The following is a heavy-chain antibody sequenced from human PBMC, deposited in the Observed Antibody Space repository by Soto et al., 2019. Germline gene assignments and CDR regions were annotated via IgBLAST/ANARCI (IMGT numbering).Heavy chain of an antibody. D-gene: IGHD3-10*01. CDR1: GGSMNSHDYY. V-gene: IGHV4-30-4*01. CDR2: IHNSGST. CDR3: ARGEVRGPFDI. Sequence: QQQLQESGPGLVKPSQTLSLTCTVSGGSMNSHDYYWSWIRQPPGKGLEWIGYIHNSGSTYYNPSLKSRLTISSDMSKNQFSLRLNTVTAADKALYFCARGEVRGPFDIWGQGTKVTVSS. J-gene: IGHJ3*02.